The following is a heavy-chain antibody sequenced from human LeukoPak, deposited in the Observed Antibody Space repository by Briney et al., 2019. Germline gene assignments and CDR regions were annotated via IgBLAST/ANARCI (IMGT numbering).Heavy chain of an antibody. J-gene: IGHJ4*02. D-gene: IGHD3-22*01. CDR3: ARHDYYDSSGYNFDY. CDR1: GGSISSYY. V-gene: IGHV4-59*08. CDR2: IYYSGST. Sequence: SETLSLTCTVSGGSISSYYWSWIRQPPGKGLEWIGYIYYSGSTNYNPSLKSRVTISVDTSKNQFSLKLSSVTAADTAVYYCARHDYYDSSGYNFDYWGQGTLVTVSS.